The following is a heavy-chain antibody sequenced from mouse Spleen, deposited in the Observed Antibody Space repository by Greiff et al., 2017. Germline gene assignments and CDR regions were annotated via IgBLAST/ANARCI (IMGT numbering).Heavy chain of an antibody. J-gene: IGHJ2*01. D-gene: IGHD2-3*01. CDR3: ARSEKSGYDGYSY. CDR2: IDPSDSYT. Sequence: VQLQQPGAELVRPGTSVKLSCKASGYTFTSYWMHWVKQRPGQGLEWIGVIDPSDSYTNYNQKFKGKATLTVDTSSSTAYMQLSSLTSEDSAVYYCARSEKSGYDGYSYWGQGTTLTVSS. CDR1: GYTFTSYW. V-gene: IGHV1-59*01.